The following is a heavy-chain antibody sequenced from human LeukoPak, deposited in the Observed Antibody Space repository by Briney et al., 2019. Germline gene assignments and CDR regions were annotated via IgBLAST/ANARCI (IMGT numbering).Heavy chain of an antibody. D-gene: IGHD3-3*01. CDR3: AKDQDFWSGYYTN. CDR1: GFTFSSYA. CDR2: ISGSGGST. V-gene: IGHV3-23*01. J-gene: IGHJ4*02. Sequence: GGSLRLSCAASGFTFSSYAVSWVRQAPGKGLEWVSAISGSGGSTYYADSVKGRFTISRDNSKNTLYLQMNSLRAEDTAVYYCAKDQDFWSGYYTNWGQGTLVTVSS.